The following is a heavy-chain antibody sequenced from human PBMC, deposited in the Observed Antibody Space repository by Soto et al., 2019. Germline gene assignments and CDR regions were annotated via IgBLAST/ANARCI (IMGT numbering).Heavy chain of an antibody. CDR1: GFTFSSYA. CDR2: ISGSGGST. V-gene: IGHV3-23*01. CDR3: AKDKGYSGYDRSLNDY. J-gene: IGHJ4*02. Sequence: GGSLRLSCAASGFTFSSYAMSWVRQAPGKGLEWVSAISGSGGSTYYADSVKGRFTISRDNSKNTLYLQMNSLRAEDTAVYYCAKDKGYSGYDRSLNDYWGQGTLVTVSS. D-gene: IGHD5-12*01.